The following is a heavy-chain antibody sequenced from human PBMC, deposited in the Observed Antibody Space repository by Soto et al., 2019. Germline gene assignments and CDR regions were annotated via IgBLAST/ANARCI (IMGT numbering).Heavy chain of an antibody. CDR1: GYTFTSYG. J-gene: IGHJ5*02. D-gene: IGHD3-3*02. CDR2: ISAYNGNT. V-gene: IGHV1-18*01. Sequence: ASVKVSCKASGYTFTSYGISWVRQAPGQGLEWMGWISAYNGNTNYAQKLQGRVTVTTDTSTSTAYMELRSLRSDDTAVYYCARALKYSIYNWFDPWGQGTLVTVSS. CDR3: ARALKYSIYNWFDP.